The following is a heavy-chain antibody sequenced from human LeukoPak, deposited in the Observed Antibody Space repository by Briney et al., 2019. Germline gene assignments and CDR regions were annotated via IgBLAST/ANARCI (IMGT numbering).Heavy chain of an antibody. V-gene: IGHV3-23*01. Sequence: TGGSLRLSCAASGFTFSSYAMSWVRQAPGKGLEWVSGISGSGSSTYYADSVKGRFTISRDNSKNTLYLQMNSLRAEDTAVYYCAKGSGYYDSSGSTLYYFDYWGQGTLVTVSS. CDR2: ISGSGSST. CDR3: AKGSGYYDSSGSTLYYFDY. J-gene: IGHJ4*02. D-gene: IGHD3-22*01. CDR1: GFTFSSYA.